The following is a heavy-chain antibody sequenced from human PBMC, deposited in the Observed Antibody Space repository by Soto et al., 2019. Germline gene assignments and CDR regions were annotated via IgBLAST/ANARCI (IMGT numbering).Heavy chain of an antibody. D-gene: IGHD3-16*01. CDR3: ARDFGFGMDV. CDR1: GFTFSSYD. V-gene: IGHV3-13*05. CDR2: IGTAGDP. J-gene: IGHJ6*01. Sequence: GGSLRLSCAASGFTFSSYDMHWVRQATGKGLEWVSAIGTAGDPHYSGSVKGRFTISRENANNALFLQMNSLTAADTAVYYCARDFGFGMDVWGQGTTVTVSS.